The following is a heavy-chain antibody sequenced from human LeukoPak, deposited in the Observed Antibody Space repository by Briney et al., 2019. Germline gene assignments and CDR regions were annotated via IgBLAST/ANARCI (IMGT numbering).Heavy chain of an antibody. J-gene: IGHJ4*02. CDR1: GFTFSSYW. CDR2: INSDGSST. CDR3: ARDIGRGYYDSSGSLY. V-gene: IGHV3-74*01. Sequence: PGGSLRLSCAASGFTFSSYWMHWVRQAPGKGLVWVSRINSDGSSTSYADSVKGRFTISRDNAKNTLYLQMNSLRAEDTAVYYCARDIGRGYYDSSGSLYWGQGTLVTVSS. D-gene: IGHD3-22*01.